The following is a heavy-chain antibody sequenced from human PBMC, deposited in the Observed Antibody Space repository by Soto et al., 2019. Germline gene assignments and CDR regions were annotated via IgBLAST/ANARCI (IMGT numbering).Heavy chain of an antibody. V-gene: IGHV3-48*01. CDR2: SSHI. J-gene: IGHJ3*02. CDR3: AIEKVGVTSIHVFDI. D-gene: IGHD1-26*01. Sequence: SSHIFYADSVKGRFTISRDNAKNSLYLQMNSLTAEDTAVYYCAIEKVGVTSIHVFDIWGQGTMVTVSS.